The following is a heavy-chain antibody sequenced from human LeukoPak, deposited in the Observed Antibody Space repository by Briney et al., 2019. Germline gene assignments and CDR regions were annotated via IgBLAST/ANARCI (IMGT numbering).Heavy chain of an antibody. Sequence: ASVKVSCKASGYTFIGYYMHWVRQAPGQGLEWMGWINPNSGDTNYAQKFQGRVTMTRDTSISTAYMELSRLRSDDTAVYYCARAKYNWNDVGYFDYWGQGTLSPSP. CDR2: INPNSGDT. CDR1: GYTFIGYY. J-gene: IGHJ4*02. CDR3: ARAKYNWNDVGYFDY. V-gene: IGHV1-2*02. D-gene: IGHD1-20*01.